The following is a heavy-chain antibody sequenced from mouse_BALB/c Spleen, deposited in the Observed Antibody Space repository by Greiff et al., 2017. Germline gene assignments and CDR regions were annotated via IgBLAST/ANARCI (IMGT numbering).Heavy chain of an antibody. Sequence: DVQLVESGGGLVQPGGSRKLSCAASGFTFSSFGMHWVRQAPEKGLEWVAYISSGSSTIYYADTVKGRFTISRDNPKNTLFLQMTSLRSEDTAMYYCARKTTATRAMDYWGQGTSVTVSS. CDR2: ISSGSSTI. D-gene: IGHD1-2*01. V-gene: IGHV5-17*02. J-gene: IGHJ4*01. CDR1: GFTFSSFG. CDR3: ARKTTATRAMDY.